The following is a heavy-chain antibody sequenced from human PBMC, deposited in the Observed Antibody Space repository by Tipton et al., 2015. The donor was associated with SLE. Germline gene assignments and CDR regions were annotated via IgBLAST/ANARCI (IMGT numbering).Heavy chain of an antibody. J-gene: IGHJ3*02. CDR3: AKRQTSGSYPDAFDI. CDR1: GFTFSSYE. V-gene: IGHV3-30*18. D-gene: IGHD1-26*01. Sequence: SLRLSCAASGFTFSSYEMNWVRQAPGKGLEWVAVIWYDGSNKYYADSVKGRFTISRDNSKNTLYLQMNSLRAEDTAMYYCAKRQTSGSYPDAFDIWGQGTMVTVSS. CDR2: IWYDGSNK.